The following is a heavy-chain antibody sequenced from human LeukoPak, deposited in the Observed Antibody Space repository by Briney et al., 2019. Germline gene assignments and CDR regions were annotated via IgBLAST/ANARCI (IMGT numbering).Heavy chain of an antibody. CDR1: GYSLGKNYY. V-gene: IGHV4-38-2*02. J-gene: IGHJ6*03. CDR2: IYGTGST. CDR3: ARDSSPAALPYMDA. D-gene: IGHD2-2*01. Sequence: ASETLSLTCAVSGYSLGKNYYWGWIRQPPGKGLEWIGRIYGTGSTSYNPSLMSRVTISVDTSKNQFSLKLTSVTAADTAVYYCARDSSPAALPYMDAWGKGTTVTVSS.